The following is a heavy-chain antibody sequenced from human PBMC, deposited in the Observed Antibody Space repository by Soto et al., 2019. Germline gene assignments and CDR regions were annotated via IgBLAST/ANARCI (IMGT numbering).Heavy chain of an antibody. CDR2: ISYDGSNK. V-gene: IGHV3-30-3*01. CDR1: GFTFSSYA. CDR3: ARELLASYYDSSGYSFDY. D-gene: IGHD3-22*01. Sequence: QVQLVESGGGVVQPGRSLRLSCAASGFTFSSYAMHWVRQAQGKGLEWVAVISYDGSNKYYADSVKGRFTISRDNSKNTLYLQMNSLRAEDTAVYYCARELLASYYDSSGYSFDYWGQGTLVTVSS. J-gene: IGHJ4*02.